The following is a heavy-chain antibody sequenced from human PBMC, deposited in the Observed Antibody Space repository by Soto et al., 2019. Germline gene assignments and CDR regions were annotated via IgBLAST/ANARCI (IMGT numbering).Heavy chain of an antibody. J-gene: IGHJ6*03. CDR1: GFTFSRYA. CDR2: LSGSGGST. Sequence: EVQLLESGGGLVQPGGSLRLSCAASGFTFSRYAMSWVRQAPGTGLEWVPALSGSGGSTYYADSVTGRFTISRDNSKNTLYLQMTSVRAEYTAVYYCAKDLSDSSTVFLYYYYMDVWGKGTTVTVSS. D-gene: IGHD4-4*01. V-gene: IGHV3-23*01. CDR3: AKDLSDSSTVFLYYYYMDV.